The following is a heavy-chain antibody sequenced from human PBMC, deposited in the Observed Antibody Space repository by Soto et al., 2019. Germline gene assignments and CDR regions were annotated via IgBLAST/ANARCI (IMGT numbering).Heavy chain of an antibody. CDR2: IIPIPGTA. CDR3: ARSQGSSTSLEIYYYYYYGMDV. CDR1: GGTFGSYA. Sequence: QVQLVQSGAEVKNPGSSVKVSCKASGGTFGSYAISWGRQAPGQGLEWMGGIIPIPGTANYAQKFQGRVTIAADESTSTAYMELSSLRSEDTAVYYCARSQGSSTSLEIYYYYYYGMDVWGQGTTVTVSS. D-gene: IGHD2-2*01. V-gene: IGHV1-69*01. J-gene: IGHJ6*02.